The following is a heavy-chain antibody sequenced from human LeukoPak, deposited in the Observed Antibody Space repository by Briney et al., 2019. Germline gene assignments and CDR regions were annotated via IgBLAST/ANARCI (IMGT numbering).Heavy chain of an antibody. Sequence: GGSLRLSCAASGFAFDDFAMHWVRQGPRKGLEWVSLISWDGDSTYYVDFVKGRFTISRDNNKNSLYLQMNSLKTEDTALYYCAKGLGRGKWEPIDSWGQGTLVTVSS. CDR2: ISWDGDST. CDR1: GFAFDDFA. D-gene: IGHD1-26*01. CDR3: AKGLGRGKWEPIDS. J-gene: IGHJ4*02. V-gene: IGHV3-43D*03.